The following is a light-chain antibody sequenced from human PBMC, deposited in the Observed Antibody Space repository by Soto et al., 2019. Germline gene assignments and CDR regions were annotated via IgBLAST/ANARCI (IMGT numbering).Light chain of an antibody. CDR2: SYN. Sequence: QSVLTQPPSASGTPGQRVIISCSGSSSNIGSNTVNWYQQIPGTAPKLLIYSYNQRPSGVPDRFSGSKSDTSASLAISGLQSEDEAEYYCAAWDDILNGVLFGGGTKLTFL. J-gene: IGLJ2*01. CDR1: SSNIGSNT. CDR3: AAWDDILNGVL. V-gene: IGLV1-44*01.